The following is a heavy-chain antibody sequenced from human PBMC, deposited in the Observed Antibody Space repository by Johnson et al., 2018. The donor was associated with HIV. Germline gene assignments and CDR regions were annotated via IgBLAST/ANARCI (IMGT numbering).Heavy chain of an antibody. V-gene: IGHV3-64*01. CDR1: GFTFSIYA. D-gene: IGHD3-3*01. J-gene: IGHJ3*02. CDR2: ISSNGRST. Sequence: GLVQPGRSLRLSCAASGFTFSIYAMHWVRQAPGKGLDYISAISSNGRSTYYANSVKGRFTISRDNSKNTLFLQMNGLRPEDTAVYYCARGQGFWAFDIWGQGTMVTVSS. CDR3: ARGQGFWAFDI.